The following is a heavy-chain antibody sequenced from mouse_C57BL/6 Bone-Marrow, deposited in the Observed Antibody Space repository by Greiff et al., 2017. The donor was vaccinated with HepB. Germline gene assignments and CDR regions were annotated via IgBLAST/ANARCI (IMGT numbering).Heavy chain of an antibody. V-gene: IGHV3-5*01. Sequence: EVQLKESGPGLVKPSQTVFLTCTVTGISITTGNYRWSWIRQFPGNKLEWIGYIYYSGTITYNQSLTSRTTITRDTPQNQFFLEINSLTAEDTATYDCVRGYYGRWYFYVWGTGTTVTVSS. CDR1: GISITTGNYR. CDR2: IYYSGTI. D-gene: IGHD1-1*01. J-gene: IGHJ1*03. CDR3: VRGYYGRWYFYV.